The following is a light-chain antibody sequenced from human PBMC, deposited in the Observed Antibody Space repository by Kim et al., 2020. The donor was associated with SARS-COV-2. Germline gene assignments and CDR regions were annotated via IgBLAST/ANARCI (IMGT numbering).Light chain of an antibody. V-gene: IGKV1-17*01. CDR3: LQHNDYPLT. CDR1: QGIRSD. Sequence: DIQMTQSPSSLSASVGDRVTITCRASQGIRSDLAWFQQKAGRGPQRLIYATSTLQSGVPSRFSGSRSGTEFTLTISRLQPEDIATYYCLQHNDYPLTFGGGTKVDIK. CDR2: ATS. J-gene: IGKJ4*01.